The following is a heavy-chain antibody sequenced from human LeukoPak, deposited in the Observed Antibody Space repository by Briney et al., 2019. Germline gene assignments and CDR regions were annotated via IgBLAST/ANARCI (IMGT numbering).Heavy chain of an antibody. CDR1: GFTVTTKS. J-gene: IGHJ4*02. D-gene: IGHD5-12*01. Sequence: AGGSLRLSCAASGFTVTTKSMAWVRQAPGRGLEWVSVFYSPGSTYYADSVHGRFTISRDNAKNTLYLQMNSLRAEDTAVYYCARTAYSDYSLGFWGQGTLVTVSS. CDR2: FYSPGST. CDR3: ARTAYSDYSLGF. V-gene: IGHV3-66*01.